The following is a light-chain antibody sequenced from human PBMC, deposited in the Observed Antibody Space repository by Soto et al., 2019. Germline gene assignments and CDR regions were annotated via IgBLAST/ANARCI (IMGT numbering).Light chain of an antibody. CDR2: DVI. V-gene: IGLV2-14*01. CDR1: SSDVGGYNY. Sequence: QSALTQPASVSGSPGQSITISCTGTSSDVGGYNYVSWYQQHPGKAPKLMIYDVINRPSGVSNRFSGSKSGNTASLTISGLQADDEADYYCSSYTSSSTRVFGTGTKLTFL. J-gene: IGLJ1*01. CDR3: SSYTSSSTRV.